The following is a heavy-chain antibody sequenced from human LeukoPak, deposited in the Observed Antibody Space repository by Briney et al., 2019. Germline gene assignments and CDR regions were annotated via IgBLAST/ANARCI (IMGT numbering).Heavy chain of an antibody. CDR1: GFTFSSYS. J-gene: IGHJ4*02. CDR2: ISSSSSYI. V-gene: IGHV3-21*04. Sequence: GGSLRLSCAASGFTFSSYSMNWVRQAPGKGLEWVSSISSSSSYIYYADSVKGRITISRDNSKNTLYLQMNSLRAEDTAVYYCAKGVGYCSGGSCQQFDYWGQGTLVTVSS. CDR3: AKGVGYCSGGSCQQFDY. D-gene: IGHD2-15*01.